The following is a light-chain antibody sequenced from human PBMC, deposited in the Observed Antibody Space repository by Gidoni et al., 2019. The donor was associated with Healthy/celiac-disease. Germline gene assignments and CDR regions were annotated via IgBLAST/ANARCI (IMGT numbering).Light chain of an antibody. CDR1: SSDVGGYNY. Sequence: QSALTQPASVSGSPGLSITISCTGTSSDVGGYNYVSWYQHHPGKAPKLMIYDVSNRPSGVSNRFSGSKSGNTASLTISGLQAEDEADYYCSSFTRTLTLVAFGGGTRLTVL. J-gene: IGLJ2*01. V-gene: IGLV2-14*03. CDR3: SSFTRTLTLVA. CDR2: DVS.